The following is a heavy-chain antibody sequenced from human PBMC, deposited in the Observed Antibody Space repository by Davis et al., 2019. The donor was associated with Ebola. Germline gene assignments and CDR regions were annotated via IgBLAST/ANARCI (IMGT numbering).Heavy chain of an antibody. V-gene: IGHV4-59*01. CDR1: GGSITGYY. J-gene: IGHJ5*02. Sequence: SETLSLTCTVSGGSITGYYWSWIRQPPGKGLEWIGYIYYSGSTNYNPSLKSRVTISVDTSKNQFSLKLSSVTAADTAVYYCARVGRVVATITNWFDPWGQGTLVTVSS. D-gene: IGHD5-12*01. CDR3: ARVGRVVATITNWFDP. CDR2: IYYSGST.